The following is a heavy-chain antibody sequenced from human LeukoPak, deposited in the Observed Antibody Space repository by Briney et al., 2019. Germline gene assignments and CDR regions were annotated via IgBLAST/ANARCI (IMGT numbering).Heavy chain of an antibody. D-gene: IGHD6-19*01. Sequence: ASVTVSCKASGYTFTSYDINWVRQATGQGLEWMGWMNPNSGNTGYAQKFQGRVTMTRNTSISTAYMELSSLRSEDTAVYYCARDTGVRSVAVAGIGGYFQHGGQGTLVTVSS. CDR3: ARDTGVRSVAVAGIGGYFQH. CDR2: MNPNSGNT. CDR1: GYTFTSYD. V-gene: IGHV1-8*01. J-gene: IGHJ1*01.